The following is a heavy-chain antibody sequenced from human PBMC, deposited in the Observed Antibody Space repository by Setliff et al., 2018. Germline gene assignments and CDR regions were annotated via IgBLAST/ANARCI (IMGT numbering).Heavy chain of an antibody. V-gene: IGHV7-4-1*02. CDR2: INTNTGNP. D-gene: IGHD3-3*01. J-gene: IGHJ4*02. Sequence: GASVKVSCKASGYTFTSYAMNWVRQAPGQGLEWMGWINTNTGNPMYAQGFTGRFVFSLDTSVSTAYLQISSLKAEDTAVYYCARAWYYNFWSGSQIEYWGQGTLVTVSS. CDR3: ARAWYYNFWSGSQIEY. CDR1: GYTFTSYA.